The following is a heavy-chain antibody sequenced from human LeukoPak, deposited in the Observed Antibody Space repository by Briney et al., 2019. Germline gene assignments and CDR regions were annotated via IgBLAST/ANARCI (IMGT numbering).Heavy chain of an antibody. D-gene: IGHD3-22*01. V-gene: IGHV3-23*01. Sequence: GGSLRLSCEASGVTSTFGDYGMSWVRQAPGKGLEWVSAISGSGGSTYYADSVKGRFTISRDNSKNTLYLQMNSLRAEDTAVYYCAKDRIITMIVVALDYWGQGTLVTVSS. J-gene: IGHJ4*02. CDR2: ISGSGGST. CDR1: GVTSTFGDYG. CDR3: AKDRIITMIVVALDY.